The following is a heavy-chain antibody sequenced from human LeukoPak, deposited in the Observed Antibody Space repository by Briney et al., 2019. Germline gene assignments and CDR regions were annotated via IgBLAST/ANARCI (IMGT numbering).Heavy chain of an antibody. CDR1: GFTFSSYW. Sequence: GGSLRLSCAASGFTFSSYWMSWFRQAPGKGLEWVAVISYDGSNKYYADSVKGRFIISRDNSKNTLYVQMNSLRAEDTAVYYCAKYLAHSSGWLLDAFDIWGQGTMVTVSS. J-gene: IGHJ3*02. D-gene: IGHD6-19*01. V-gene: IGHV3-30*18. CDR3: AKYLAHSSGWLLDAFDI. CDR2: ISYDGSNK.